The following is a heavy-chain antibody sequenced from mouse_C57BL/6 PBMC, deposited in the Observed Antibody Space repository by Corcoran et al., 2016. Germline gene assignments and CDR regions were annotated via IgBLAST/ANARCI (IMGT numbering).Heavy chain of an antibody. V-gene: IGHV1-26*01. J-gene: IGHJ2*01. D-gene: IGHD1-1*01. CDR3: ARWTLITTVVAPFDY. CDR2: INPNNGGT. CDR1: GYTFTDYY. Sequence: EVQLQQSGPELVKPGASVKISCKASGYTFTDYYMNWVKQSHGKSLEWIGDINPNNGGTSYNQKFKGKATLTVDKSSSTAYMELRSLTSEDSAVYYCARWTLITTVVAPFDYWGQGTTLTVSS.